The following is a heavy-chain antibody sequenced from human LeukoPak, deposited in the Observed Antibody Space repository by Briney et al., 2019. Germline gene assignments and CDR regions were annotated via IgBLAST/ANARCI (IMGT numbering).Heavy chain of an antibody. CDR1: GYSISSGYY. CDR2: IYHSGST. Sequence: SETLSLTCTVSGYSISSGYYWGWIRQPPGKGLEWIGNIYHSGSTYYNPSLKSRVTILVDTSKNQFSLKLSSVTAADTALYYCAKHYMGSSYNHGLDCWGQGTLVTVSS. CDR3: AKHYMGSSYNHGLDC. V-gene: IGHV4-38-2*02. D-gene: IGHD3-10*01. J-gene: IGHJ4*02.